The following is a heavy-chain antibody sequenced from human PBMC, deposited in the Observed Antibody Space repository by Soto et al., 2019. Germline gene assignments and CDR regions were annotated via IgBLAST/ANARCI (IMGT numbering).Heavy chain of an antibody. J-gene: IGHJ6*01. Sequence: QVQLVESGGGVVQPGRSLRLSCAASGFTFSSYAMHWVRQAPGKGLEWVAVISYDGSNKYYADSVKGRFTISRDNSKNTLYLQMNSLRSEDTAVYYCARGDIMTTVDYYYYYGMDVWGQGTKVTVSS. CDR3: ARGDIMTTVDYYYYYGMDV. CDR2: ISYDGSNK. CDR1: GFTFSSYA. V-gene: IGHV3-30-3*01. D-gene: IGHD4-4*01.